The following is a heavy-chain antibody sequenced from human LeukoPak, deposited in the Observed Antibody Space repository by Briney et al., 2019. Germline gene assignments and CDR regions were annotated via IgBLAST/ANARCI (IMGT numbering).Heavy chain of an antibody. CDR3: XXXXRHHYYGSGSQFDY. Sequence: SETLSLTCAVYGGSFSGYYWGWIRQPPGKGLEWIGSIYYSGSTYYNPSLKSRVTISVDTSKNQFSLKLSSVTAADTAVYYCXXXXRHHYYGSGSQFDYWGQGTLVTVSS. D-gene: IGHD3-10*01. J-gene: IGHJ4*02. CDR2: IYYSGST. V-gene: IGHV4-34*03. CDR1: GGSFSGYY.